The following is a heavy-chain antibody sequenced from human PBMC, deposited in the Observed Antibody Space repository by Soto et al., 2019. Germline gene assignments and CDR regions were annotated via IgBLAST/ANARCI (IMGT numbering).Heavy chain of an antibody. J-gene: IGHJ5*02. D-gene: IGHD2-21*02. CDR1: GGTFSSYA. V-gene: IGHV1-69*06. CDR2: IIPIFGTA. Sequence: SVKVSCKASGGTFSSYAISWVRQAPGQGLEWMGGIIPIFGTANYAQKSQGRVTITADKSTSTAYMELSSLRSEDTAVYYCAREGQVTLPLDPWGQGTLVTVSS. CDR3: AREGQVTLPLDP.